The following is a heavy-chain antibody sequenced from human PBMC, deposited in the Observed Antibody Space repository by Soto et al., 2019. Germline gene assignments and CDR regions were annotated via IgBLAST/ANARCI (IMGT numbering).Heavy chain of an antibody. D-gene: IGHD5-12*01. J-gene: IGHJ4*02. CDR3: AKDLEWLRFYFDY. V-gene: IGHV3-23*01. CDR1: GFTFSSYA. Sequence: EVQLLESGGGLVQPGGSLRLSCAASGFTFSSYAMSWVRQAPGKGLEWVSAITGSGGSTYSADSVKGRFTISRDNSKNTLYLQMNILRAEDTAVYYCAKDLEWLRFYFDYWGQGTLVTVSS. CDR2: ITGSGGST.